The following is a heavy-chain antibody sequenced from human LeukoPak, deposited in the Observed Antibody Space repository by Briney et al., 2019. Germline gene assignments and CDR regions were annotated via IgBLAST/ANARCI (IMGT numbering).Heavy chain of an antibody. Sequence: GGSLRLSCAASGFTFSIYGMNWVRQAPGKGLEWVSSISSSSSYIYYADSVKGRFTISRDNAKNSLYLQMNSLRAEDTAVYYCARDRRPGIVVVPAAIARGAGMDVWGQGTTVTVSS. CDR1: GFTFSIYG. V-gene: IGHV3-21*01. D-gene: IGHD2-2*01. J-gene: IGHJ6*02. CDR2: ISSSSSYI. CDR3: ARDRRPGIVVVPAAIARGAGMDV.